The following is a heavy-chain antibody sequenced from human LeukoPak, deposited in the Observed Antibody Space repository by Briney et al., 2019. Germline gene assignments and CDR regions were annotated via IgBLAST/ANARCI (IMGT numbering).Heavy chain of an antibody. Sequence: PGGSLRLSCAASGFTFSSYSMNWVRQAPGKGLEWVSSISSSSTYIYYADSLKGRFTISRDNAKNSLYLQMNSLRAEDTAVYYCARQPAAGTNYWGQGTLVTVSS. CDR1: GFTFSSYS. J-gene: IGHJ4*02. CDR2: ISSSSTYI. D-gene: IGHD6-13*01. V-gene: IGHV3-21*01. CDR3: ARQPAAGTNY.